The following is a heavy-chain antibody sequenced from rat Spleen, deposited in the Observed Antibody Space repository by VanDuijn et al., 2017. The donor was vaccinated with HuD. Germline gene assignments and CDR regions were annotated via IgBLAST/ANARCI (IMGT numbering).Heavy chain of an antibody. CDR3: TRGYAHY. CDR1: GFTFSNYD. J-gene: IGHJ2*01. V-gene: IGHV5S23*01. Sequence: EVQLVESDGGLVQPGRSLKLSCAASGFTFSNYDMAWVRQAPTEGLEWVASITNTGGSTYYPDSVKGRFTISRDNAKSTLYLQMDSLRSEDTATYYCTRGYAHYWGQGVMVTVSS. D-gene: IGHD1-12*03. CDR2: ITNTGGST.